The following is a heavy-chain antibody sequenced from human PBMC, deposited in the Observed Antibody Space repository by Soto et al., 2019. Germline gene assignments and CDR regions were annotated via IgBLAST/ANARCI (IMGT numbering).Heavy chain of an antibody. V-gene: IGHV3-13*01. J-gene: IGHJ6*02. CDR3: ARALRYFDWLPAYYGMDV. Sequence: GGSLRLSCAASGFTFSSYDMHWVRQATGKGLEWVSAIGTAGDTYYPGSVKGRFTISRENAKNSLYLQMNSLRAEDTAVYYCARALRYFDWLPAYYGMDVWGQGTTVTVSS. CDR2: IGTAGDT. CDR1: GFTFSSYD. D-gene: IGHD3-9*01.